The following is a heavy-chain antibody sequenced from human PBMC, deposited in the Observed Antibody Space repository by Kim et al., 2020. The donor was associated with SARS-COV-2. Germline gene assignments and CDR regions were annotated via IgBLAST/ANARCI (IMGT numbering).Heavy chain of an antibody. Sequence: SETLSLTCTVSGGSISSGGYYWSWIRQHPGQGLEWIGYIYYSGSTYYNPSLKSRVTISVDTYKNQFSLKLSSMTAAATVEYYCARGEKIFGEVTHAFDI. CDR1: GGSISSGGYY. D-gene: IGHD3-3*01. CDR3: ARGEKIFGEVTHAFDI. J-gene: IGHJ3*02. CDR2: IYYSGST. V-gene: IGHV4-31*03.